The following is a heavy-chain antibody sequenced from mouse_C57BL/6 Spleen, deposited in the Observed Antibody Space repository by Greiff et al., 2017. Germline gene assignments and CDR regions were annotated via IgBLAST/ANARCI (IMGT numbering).Heavy chain of an antibody. CDR1: GFTFSSYA. V-gene: IGHV5-4*03. CDR2: ISDGGSYT. D-gene: IGHD2-4*01. J-gene: IGHJ2*01. Sequence: EVKLMESGGGLVKPGGSLKLSCAASGFTFSSYAMSWVRQTPEKRLEWVATISDGGSYTYYPDNVKGRFTISRDNAKNNLYLQMSHLKSEDTAMYYCARVYYDYDEAFDYWGQGTTLTVSS. CDR3: ARVYYDYDEAFDY.